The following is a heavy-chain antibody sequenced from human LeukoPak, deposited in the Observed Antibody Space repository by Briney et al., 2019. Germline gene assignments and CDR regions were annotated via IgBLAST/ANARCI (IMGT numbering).Heavy chain of an antibody. V-gene: IGHV3-30*18. CDR3: AKDNYYDSSGYSLFYFDY. J-gene: IGHJ4*02. CDR1: GFTFSSYG. D-gene: IGHD3-22*01. CDR2: ISYDGSNK. Sequence: GGSLRLSCAASGFTFSSYGMHWVRQAPGKGLEWVALISYDGSNKYYADSVKGRFTISRDNSKNTLYLQMNSLRAEDTAVYYCAKDNYYDSSGYSLFYFDYWGQGALVTVSS.